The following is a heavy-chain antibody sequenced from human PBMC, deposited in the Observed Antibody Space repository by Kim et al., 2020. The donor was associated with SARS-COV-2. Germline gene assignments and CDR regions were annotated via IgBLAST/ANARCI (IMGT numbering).Heavy chain of an antibody. CDR3: ARAGAVICSGGSCYSVWFDP. D-gene: IGHD2-15*01. Sequence: SETLSLTCTVSGGSISSGGYYWSWIRQHPGKGLEWIGYIYYSGSTYYNPSLKSRVTISVDTSKNQFSLKLSSVTAADTAVYYCARAGAVICSGGSCYSVWFDPWGQGTLVTVSS. J-gene: IGHJ5*02. CDR1: GGSISSGGYY. CDR2: IYYSGST. V-gene: IGHV4-31*03.